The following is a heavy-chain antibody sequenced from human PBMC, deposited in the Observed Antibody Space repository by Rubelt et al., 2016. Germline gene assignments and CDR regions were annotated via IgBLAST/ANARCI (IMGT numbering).Heavy chain of an antibody. CDR1: GGSFSGYY. V-gene: IGHV4-34*01. CDR2: IYYSGST. CDR3: ARHIIAETPDY. J-gene: IGHJ4*02. Sequence: QVQLQQWGAGLLKPSETLSLTCAVYGGSFSGYYWSWIRQPPGKGLEWIGSIYYSGSTYYNPFLKSRVTISVDTSKNQFSLKLSSVTAADTAVYYCARHIIAETPDYWGQGTLVTVSS. D-gene: IGHD6-13*01.